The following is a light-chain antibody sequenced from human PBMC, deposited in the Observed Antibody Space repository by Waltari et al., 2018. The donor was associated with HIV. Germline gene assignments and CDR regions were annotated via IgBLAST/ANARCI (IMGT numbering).Light chain of an antibody. J-gene: IGLJ1*01. V-gene: IGLV1-47*01. Sequence: QSVLTQPPSVSGTPGQRVSITCSGSSSNIVNNYVYWYRQPPGTAPKLLIHRNNQRPSGVPDRFSGSKSGTSASLAISGLRSEDEADYYCAVWDDSLRGSVFGTGTEVTVL. CDR3: AVWDDSLRGSV. CDR1: SSNIVNNY. CDR2: RNN.